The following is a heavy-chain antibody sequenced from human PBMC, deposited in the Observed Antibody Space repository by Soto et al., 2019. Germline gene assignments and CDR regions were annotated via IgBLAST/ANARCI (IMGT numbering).Heavy chain of an antibody. CDR2: ISSSSSYI. CDR1: GFTFSSYI. J-gene: IGHJ6*02. V-gene: IGHV3-21*01. D-gene: IGHD5-12*01. Sequence: PGGSLRLSCAASGFTFSSYIMNWVRQAPGKGLEWVSSISSSSSYIYYADSVKGRFTISRDNAKNSLYLQMNSLRAEDTAVYYCARERRVATPGGMDVWGQGTTVTVSS. CDR3: ARERRVATPGGMDV.